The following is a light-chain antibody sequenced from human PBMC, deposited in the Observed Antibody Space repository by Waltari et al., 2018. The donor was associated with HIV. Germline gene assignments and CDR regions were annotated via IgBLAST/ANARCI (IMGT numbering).Light chain of an antibody. J-gene: IGLJ2*01. V-gene: IGLV7-46*01. CDR3: LLSYSETDVL. Sequence: QAVVTQEPSLTVSPGGTVTLTCGSSTGAVTSGHYAFWFQQKPGQPPKTLMYETNHTNAWTPARFSGSRLWGKAALTLSGAQPEDEADYYCLLSYSETDVLFGGGTKLTVL. CDR1: TGAVTSGHY. CDR2: ETN.